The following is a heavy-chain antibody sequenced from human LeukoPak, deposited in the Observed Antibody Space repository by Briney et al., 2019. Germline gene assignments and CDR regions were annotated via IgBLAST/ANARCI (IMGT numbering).Heavy chain of an antibody. J-gene: IGHJ4*02. V-gene: IGHV3-23*01. Sequence: GGSLRLSCAASGFTLSSYAMRWVRQAPGKGLEWVSAISDTGNTYHADSVKGRFTISRDSSKNTLFLQMNRLRAEDTAVYYCAKEDADVLTPDYWGQGTLVTVSS. D-gene: IGHD4/OR15-4a*01. CDR3: AKEDADVLTPDY. CDR1: GFTLSSYA. CDR2: ISDTGNT.